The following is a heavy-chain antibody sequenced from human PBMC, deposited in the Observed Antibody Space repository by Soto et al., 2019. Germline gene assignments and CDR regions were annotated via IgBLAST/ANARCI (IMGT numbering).Heavy chain of an antibody. J-gene: IGHJ4*02. Sequence: SETLSLTCTVSGGSVSSGAYYWSWIRQPPGKGLEWIGYIYYSGSTNYNPSLKSRVTISVDTSKNQFSLKLSSVTAADTAVYYCSRAISTGSDILTGYYLDYWGQGTLVTVSS. CDR2: IYYSGST. CDR3: SRAISTGSDILTGYYLDY. CDR1: GGSVSSGAYY. V-gene: IGHV4-61*08. D-gene: IGHD3-9*01.